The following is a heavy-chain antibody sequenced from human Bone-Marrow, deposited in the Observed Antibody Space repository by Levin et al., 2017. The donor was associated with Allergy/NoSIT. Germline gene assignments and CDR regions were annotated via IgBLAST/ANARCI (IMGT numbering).Heavy chain of an antibody. CDR1: GFNFSTSA. Sequence: GESLKISCAASGFNFSTSAMSWVRQAPGKGLEWVSALSPSGGAAYYADSVKGRFTVSRDNSKNTLYLQMNSLRAEDTALYYCASHYGSGRGSGLDVWGQGTTVTVSS. J-gene: IGHJ6*02. D-gene: IGHD3-10*01. CDR2: LSPSGGAA. CDR3: ASHYGSGRGSGLDV. V-gene: IGHV3-23*01.